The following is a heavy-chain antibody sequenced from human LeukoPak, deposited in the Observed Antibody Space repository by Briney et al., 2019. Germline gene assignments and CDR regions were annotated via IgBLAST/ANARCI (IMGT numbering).Heavy chain of an antibody. J-gene: IGHJ5*02. CDR1: GYSFTSYW. Sequence: GESLKISCKGSGYSFTSYWIGWVRQMPGKGLEWMGIIYPGDSDTRYSPSFQGQVTISADKSISTAYLQWGSLKASDTAMYYCARRVVGATSENWFDPWGQGTLVTVSS. D-gene: IGHD1-26*01. V-gene: IGHV5-51*01. CDR2: IYPGDSDT. CDR3: ARRVVGATSENWFDP.